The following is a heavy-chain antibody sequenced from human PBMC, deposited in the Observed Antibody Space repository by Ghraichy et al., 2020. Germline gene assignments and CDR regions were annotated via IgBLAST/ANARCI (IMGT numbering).Heavy chain of an antibody. J-gene: IGHJ4*02. CDR3: ARLIRYLRYFDWLSPRYDY. Sequence: SETLSLTCAVYGGSFSGYYWSWIRQPPGKGLEWIGEINHSGSTNYNPSLKSRVTISVDTSKNQFSLKLSSVTAADTAVYYCARLIRYLRYFDWLSPRYDYWGQGTLVTVSS. V-gene: IGHV4-34*01. CDR2: INHSGST. CDR1: GGSFSGYY. D-gene: IGHD3-9*01.